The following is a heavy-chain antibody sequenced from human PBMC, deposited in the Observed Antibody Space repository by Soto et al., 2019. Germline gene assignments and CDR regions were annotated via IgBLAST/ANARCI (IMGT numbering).Heavy chain of an antibody. CDR1: GGSIRGYY. Sequence: PSETLSLTCAVSGGSIRGYYWSWIRQPPGKGLEWIGYIHYSGSTIYNPSLKSRVTISLDTSKNQFSLKLSSVTAADTAVYYCARLTFFEYYFDFWGQGTLVTVSS. CDR3: ARLTFFEYYFDF. J-gene: IGHJ4*02. V-gene: IGHV4-59*01. D-gene: IGHD3-3*01. CDR2: IHYSGST.